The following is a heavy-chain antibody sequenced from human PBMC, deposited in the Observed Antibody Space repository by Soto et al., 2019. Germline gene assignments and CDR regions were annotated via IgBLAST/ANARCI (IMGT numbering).Heavy chain of an antibody. CDR1: GGTFSSYA. V-gene: IGHV1-69*01. J-gene: IGHJ4*02. CDR2: LIPIFGTA. D-gene: IGHD3-22*01. CDR3: ASTVDYDSSGYYYVVDY. Sequence: QVQLVQSGAEVKKPGSSVKVSCKASGGTFSSYAISWVRQAPGQGLEWMGGLIPIFGTANYAQKFQGRVTTTADESTSTAYMELSSLRSEDTAGYYCASTVDYDSSGYYYVVDYWGQGPLVTVSS.